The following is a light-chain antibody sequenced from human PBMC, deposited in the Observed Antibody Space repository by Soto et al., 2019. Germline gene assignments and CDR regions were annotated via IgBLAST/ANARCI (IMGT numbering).Light chain of an antibody. J-gene: IGKJ4*01. V-gene: IGKV1-33*01. CDR2: DAS. Sequence: DIQMTQSPSSLSASVGDRVTITCQASQDISNYLNWYQQKPGKAPKLLIYDASNLETGVPSRFSGSGSGTDFTFTISSLQPEDIATYYCQQYDNHPPILTFGGGTKVDIK. CDR3: QQYDNHPPILT. CDR1: QDISNY.